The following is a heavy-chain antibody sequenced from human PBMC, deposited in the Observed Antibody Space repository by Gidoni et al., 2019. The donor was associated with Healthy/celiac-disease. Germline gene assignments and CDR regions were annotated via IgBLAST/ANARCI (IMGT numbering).Heavy chain of an antibody. J-gene: IGHJ4*02. Sequence: QVQLQESGPGLVKPSETLSLTCTVSGGSVSSGSYYWSWIRQPPGKGLEWIGYIYYSGSTNYNPSLKSRVTISVDTSKNQFSLKLSSVTAADTAVYYCARGTSGSYCVDYWGQGTLVTVSS. V-gene: IGHV4-61*01. D-gene: IGHD1-26*01. CDR3: ARGTSGSYCVDY. CDR1: GGSVSSGSYY. CDR2: IYYSGST.